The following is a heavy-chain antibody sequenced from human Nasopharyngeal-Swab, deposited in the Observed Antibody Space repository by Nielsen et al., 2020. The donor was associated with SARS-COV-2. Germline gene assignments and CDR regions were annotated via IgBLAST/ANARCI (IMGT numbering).Heavy chain of an antibody. CDR3: AREDASPTAFFDS. CDR2: IYYSGNT. D-gene: IGHD6-6*01. V-gene: IGHV4-59*01. Sequence: WIRQPPGKGLEWMGYIYYSGNTNYNPSLKSRFTISVDTSKNQFSLRLISVTAADTAVYYCAREDASPTAFFDSWGQGMLVTVSS. J-gene: IGHJ4*02.